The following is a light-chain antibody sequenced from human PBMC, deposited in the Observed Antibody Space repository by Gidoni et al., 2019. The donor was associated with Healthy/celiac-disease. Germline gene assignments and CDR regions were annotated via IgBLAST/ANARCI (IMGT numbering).Light chain of an antibody. CDR1: SGHSSYA. CDR3: QTWALAFWV. V-gene: IGLV4-69*01. CDR2: LNSDGSH. J-gene: IGLJ3*02. Sequence: QLVLTQSPSASASLGASVKLTCTLSSGHSSYAIAWHQQQPEKGPRYLMKLNSDGSHSKGDGIPDRFSGSSSGAERYLTFSSLQSEDEADYSCQTWALAFWVFGGGTKLTVL.